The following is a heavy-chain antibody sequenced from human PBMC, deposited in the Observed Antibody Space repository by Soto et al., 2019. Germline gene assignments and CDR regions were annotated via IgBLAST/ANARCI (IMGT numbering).Heavy chain of an antibody. J-gene: IGHJ6*02. CDR3: AKDQGYRLWSGTSSSGMDV. CDR1: GFTFSSYA. D-gene: IGHD3-3*01. Sequence: PGGSLRLSCAASGFTFSSYAMNWVRQAPGKGLEWVSGISGSGGSTYYADSVKGRFTISRDNSKNTLYLQMNSLRAEDTAVYYCAKDQGYRLWSGTSSSGMDVWGQGTTVTVSS. V-gene: IGHV3-23*01. CDR2: ISGSGGST.